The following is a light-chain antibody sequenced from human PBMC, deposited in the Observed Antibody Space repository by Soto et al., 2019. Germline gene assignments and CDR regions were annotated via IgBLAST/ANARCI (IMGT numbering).Light chain of an antibody. CDR3: AAWDDSLNGWV. J-gene: IGLJ3*02. CDR1: FSNIGRNV. Sequence: QSVLTQPPSASGTPGQRVTISCSGSFSNIGRNVVNWYQTVPGAAPRLLIYSSKERFLGVPDRFSGSKSGTSASLAITGLQSEEETDDFCAAWDDSLNGWVFGGGTKVTVL. CDR2: SSK. V-gene: IGLV1-44*01.